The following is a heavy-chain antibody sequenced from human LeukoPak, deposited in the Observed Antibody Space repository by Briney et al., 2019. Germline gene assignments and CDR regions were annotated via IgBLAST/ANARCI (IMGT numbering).Heavy chain of an antibody. D-gene: IGHD6-19*01. J-gene: IGHJ5*02. CDR2: IYYSGST. V-gene: IGHV4-61*05. CDR1: RGSISRSSYS. Sequence: PSETLSLTCTVSRGSISRSSYSWGWIRQPPGKGLEWIGYIYYSGSTNYNPSLKSRVTISVDTSKNQFSLKLSSVTAADTAVYYCARVYSSGWYNYRWFDPWGQGTLVTVSS. CDR3: ARVYSSGWYNYRWFDP.